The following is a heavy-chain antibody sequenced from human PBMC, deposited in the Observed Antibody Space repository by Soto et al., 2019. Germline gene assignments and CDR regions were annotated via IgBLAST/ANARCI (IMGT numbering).Heavy chain of an antibody. CDR1: SGSFSGYY. J-gene: IGHJ4*02. CDR3: ATLRKRAAAGVDY. V-gene: IGHV4-34*01. CDR2: INHSGST. D-gene: IGHD6-13*01. Sequence: SETLSLTCAVYSGSFSGYYWSWIRQPPGKGLEWIGEINHSGSTNYNPSLKSRVTISVDTSKNQFSLKLSSVTAADTAVYYCATLRKRAAAGVDYWGQGTLVTVSS.